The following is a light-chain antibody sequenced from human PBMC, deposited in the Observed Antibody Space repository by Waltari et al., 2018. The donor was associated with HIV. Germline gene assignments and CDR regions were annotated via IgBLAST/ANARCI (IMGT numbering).Light chain of an antibody. CDR3: QQYDSSPLT. J-gene: IGKJ4*01. Sequence: ELVLTQSPGTLSLSPGERATLSCRAIQSVTSNYLAWYQQKPGQAPRLLLFAASSRATGIPDRISGSGSGTDFSLTISRLEPEDVAVYYCQQYDSSPLTFGGGTKVEIK. CDR2: AAS. CDR1: QSVTSNY. V-gene: IGKV3-20*01.